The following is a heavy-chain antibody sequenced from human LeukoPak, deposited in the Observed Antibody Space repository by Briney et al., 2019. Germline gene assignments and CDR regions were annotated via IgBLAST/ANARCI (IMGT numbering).Heavy chain of an antibody. CDR2: IFYSGSH. CDR1: GVSISTSCYY. Sequence: SETLSLTCTVSGVSISTSCYYWGWVRQPPGKGREWIVNIFYSGSHYYRLSLKIRVTISHDTTRNQFSLKPSSVTAADTALYYCARGKIVGDDILTGYYTGFDYYYYMDVWGKGTTVTVSS. D-gene: IGHD3-9*01. CDR3: ARGKIVGDDILTGYYTGFDYYYYMDV. J-gene: IGHJ6*03. V-gene: IGHV4-39*07.